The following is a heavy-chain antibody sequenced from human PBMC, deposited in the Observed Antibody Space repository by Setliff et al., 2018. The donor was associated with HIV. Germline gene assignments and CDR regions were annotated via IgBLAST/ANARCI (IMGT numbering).Heavy chain of an antibody. CDR2: IFDSGTT. V-gene: IGHV4-59*08. CDR1: GGSITSYY. CDR3: ARRPPLTTGREYYFDF. J-gene: IGHJ4*02. Sequence: SETLSLTCTVSGGSITSYYWNWIRQSPGKGLEWIGYIFDSGTTKYNPSVTSRVTISVDASKNQFSLKLNAVTAADTAVYYCARRPPLTTGREYYFDFWGQGTLVTVSS. D-gene: IGHD1-1*01.